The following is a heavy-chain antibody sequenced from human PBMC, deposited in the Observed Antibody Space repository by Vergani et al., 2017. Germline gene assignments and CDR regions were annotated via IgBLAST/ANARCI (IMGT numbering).Heavy chain of an antibody. J-gene: IGHJ6*03. CDR2: ISYDGSNK. Sequence: QVQLVESGGGVVQPGRSLRLSCAASGFTFSSYAMHWVRQAPGKGLEWVAVISYDGSNKYYADSVKGRFTISRDNSKNTLYLQMNSLRAEDTAVYYCARARAGPYYYYYYYVDVWGKGTTVTVSS. V-gene: IGHV3-30-3*01. D-gene: IGHD6-13*01. CDR1: GFTFSSYA. CDR3: ARARAGPYYYYYYYVDV.